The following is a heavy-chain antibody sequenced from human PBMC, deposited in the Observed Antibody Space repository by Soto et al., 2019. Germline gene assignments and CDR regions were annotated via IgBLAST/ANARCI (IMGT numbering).Heavy chain of an antibody. V-gene: IGHV1-69*02. CDR1: GGTFSSYT. CDR3: ARSSGGYGDYLTYFDY. CDR2: IIPILGIA. Sequence: SVKVSCKASGGTFSSYTISWVRQAPGQGLEWMGRIIPILGIANYAQKFQGRVTITADKSTSTAYMELSSLRSEDTAVYYCARSSGGYGDYLTYFDYWGQGTLVTVSS. J-gene: IGHJ4*02. D-gene: IGHD4-17*01.